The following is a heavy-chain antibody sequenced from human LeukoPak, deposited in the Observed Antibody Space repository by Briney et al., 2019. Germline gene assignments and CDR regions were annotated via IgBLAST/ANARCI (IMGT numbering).Heavy chain of an antibody. CDR3: ATYRWGSSWCLTLGGGDCYHFDY. CDR1: GFTFSDYY. D-gene: IGHD2-21*02. J-gene: IGHJ4*02. V-gene: IGHV3-11*01. CDR2: ISSSGSTI. Sequence: GGSLRLSCAASGFTFSDYYMSWIRQAPGKGLEWVSYISSSGSTIYYADSVKGRFTTSRDNAKNSLYLQMNSLRAEDTAVYYCATYRWGSSWCLTLGGGDCYHFDYWGQGTLVTVSS.